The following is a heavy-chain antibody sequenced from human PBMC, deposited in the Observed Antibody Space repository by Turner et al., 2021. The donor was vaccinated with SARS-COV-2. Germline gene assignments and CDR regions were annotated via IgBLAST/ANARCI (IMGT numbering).Heavy chain of an antibody. CDR1: GGSISSYY. D-gene: IGHD3-3*01. CDR3: ARSNYDFWSGYYTFYFDY. J-gene: IGHJ4*02. V-gene: IGHV4-4*07. Sequence: QVQLQESGPGLVKPSETLSLTCTVSGGSISSYYWSWIRQPAGKGLEWIGRIHTSGNTDYNPSLKSRVTMSLDTSKNQFSLKLSSVTAADTSVYYCARSNYDFWSGYYTFYFDYWGQGTLVTVSS. CDR2: IHTSGNT.